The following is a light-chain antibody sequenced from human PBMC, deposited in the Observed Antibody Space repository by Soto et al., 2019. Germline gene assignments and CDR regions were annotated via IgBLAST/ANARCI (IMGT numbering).Light chain of an antibody. J-gene: IGKJ5*01. CDR2: DAS. CDR1: QSVRSN. CDR3: QQYNKWPPIS. V-gene: IGKV3D-15*01. Sequence: VVMTKSPATLSVTTGERATLSCRARQSVRSNLAWYQQKPGQAPRLLIYDASTRDTGIPARFSGSGSGTEFILTISSLQSEDFGVYYCQQYNKWPPISFGQGTLLEI.